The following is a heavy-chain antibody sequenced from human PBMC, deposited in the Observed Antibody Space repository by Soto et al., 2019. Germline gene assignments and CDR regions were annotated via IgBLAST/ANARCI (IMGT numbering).Heavy chain of an antibody. J-gene: IGHJ4*02. CDR1: GGSLSSYY. V-gene: IGHV4-59*01. Sequence: ASETLSLTCIVSGGSLSSYYWSWIRQPPGKGLEWIGYIYYSGSTNYNPSLKSRVTISVDTSKNQFSLKLSSVTAADTAVYYCARGMTTVTTADYWGQGTLVTVSS. D-gene: IGHD4-17*01. CDR2: IYYSGST. CDR3: ARGMTTVTTADY.